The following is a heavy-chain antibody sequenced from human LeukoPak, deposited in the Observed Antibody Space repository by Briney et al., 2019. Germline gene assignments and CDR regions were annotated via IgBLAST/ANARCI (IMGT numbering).Heavy chain of an antibody. CDR1: GFTFSDYA. V-gene: IGHV3-30-3*01. Sequence: PGGSLRLSCAASGFTFSDYAMHWVRQAPGKGLEWVAVISFDGSSKYYADSVKGRFTISRDNSKNTLYLQMNSLRTEDTAMYYCARQRGGSSWYLTDYWGQGTLVTVSS. CDR3: ARQRGGSSWYLTDY. D-gene: IGHD6-13*01. J-gene: IGHJ4*02. CDR2: ISFDGSSK.